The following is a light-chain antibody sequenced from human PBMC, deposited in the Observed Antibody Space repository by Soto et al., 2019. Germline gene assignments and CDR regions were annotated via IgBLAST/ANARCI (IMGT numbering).Light chain of an antibody. V-gene: IGLV2-14*01. J-gene: IGLJ1*01. CDR1: SRDVGGSNY. Sequence: QSALIQPASVSGSPGQSITISCTGTSRDVGGSNYVSWYQHHPHRAPKLLIYEVSYRPSGVSSRFSGSKSGNTASLTMSGLQAEDEADYYCSSYTSSNTLEVFGVGTKLTVL. CDR2: EVS. CDR3: SSYTSSNTLEV.